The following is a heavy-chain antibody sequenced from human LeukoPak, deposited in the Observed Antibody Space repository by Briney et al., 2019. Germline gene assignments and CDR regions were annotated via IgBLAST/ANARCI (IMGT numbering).Heavy chain of an antibody. Sequence: GGSLRLSCAASGFTFSSYSMNWVRQAPGKGLEWVSSISSSSGYIYYADSVKGRFTISRDNAKNSLYLQMNSLRAEDTAVYYCARGGYYDSSGYYFLAYWGQGTLVTVSS. CDR2: ISSSSGYI. CDR1: GFTFSSYS. D-gene: IGHD3-22*01. CDR3: ARGGYYDSSGYYFLAY. J-gene: IGHJ4*02. V-gene: IGHV3-21*01.